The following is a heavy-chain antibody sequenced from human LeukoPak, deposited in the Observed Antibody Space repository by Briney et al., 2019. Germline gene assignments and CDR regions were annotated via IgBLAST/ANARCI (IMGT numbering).Heavy chain of an antibody. V-gene: IGHV5-51*01. CDR3: AIPPGYCGNDCSFDH. CDR2: IYPGDYEP. J-gene: IGHJ4*02. CDR1: GYSFSNYW. Sequence: GESLKISCEGSGYSFSNYWIGWGRQMRRKGLEWMGIIYPGDYEPRYSLSFQGLVTISVDKSISTAYLQWSSLKASDTVMYYCAIPPGYCGNDCSFDHWGQGTLVTVSS. D-gene: IGHD2-21*02.